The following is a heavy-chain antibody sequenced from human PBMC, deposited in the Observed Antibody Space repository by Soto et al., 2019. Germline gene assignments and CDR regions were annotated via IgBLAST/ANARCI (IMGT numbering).Heavy chain of an antibody. CDR2: ISHDGGAT. J-gene: IGHJ5*02. V-gene: IGHV3-30*18. Sequence: QVQLVESGGGVVQSGRSLRLSCAASGFTFSTSGMHWIRQAPGKGLEWVAMISHDGGATYYVDSVKGRFTISRDTDKNTLHLQMDSLRPEDTATYYCAHDWGSSGWYNWFDPWGQGTLVTVSS. CDR3: AHDWGSSGWYNWFDP. CDR1: GFTFSTSG. D-gene: IGHD6-13*01.